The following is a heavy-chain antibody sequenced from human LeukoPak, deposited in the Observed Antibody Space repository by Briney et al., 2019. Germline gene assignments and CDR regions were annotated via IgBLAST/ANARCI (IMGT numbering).Heavy chain of an antibody. CDR3: GKGPGYSVYDNLPHH. D-gene: IGHD5/OR15-5a*01. V-gene: IGHV3-30*18. J-gene: IGHJ5*02. CDR1: GFRFSSYG. CDR2: ISDDGSKI. Sequence: GGSLRLSCAASGFRFSSYGMHWVRQAPGKGLEWLAVISDDGSKIYYGDSVKGRFTISRDNSKNTLNLQMDSLRADDTAVYYCGKGPGYSVYDNLPHHWGQGTLVTVSS.